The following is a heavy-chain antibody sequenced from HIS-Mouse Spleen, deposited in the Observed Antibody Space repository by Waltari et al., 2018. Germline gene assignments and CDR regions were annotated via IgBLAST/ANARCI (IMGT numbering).Heavy chain of an antibody. V-gene: IGHV4-39*07. D-gene: IGHD6-13*01. CDR3: AREIPYSSSWYDWYFDL. CDR1: GGSISSSSYY. J-gene: IGHJ2*01. Sequence: QLQLQESGPGLVKPSETLSLTCTVSGGSISSSSYYWGWIRQPPGQGLEWIGSIYYSGSTSSNPSLKSRVTRSVDTSKNQFSLKLSSVTAADTAVYYCAREIPYSSSWYDWYFDLWGRGTLVTVSS. CDR2: IYYSGST.